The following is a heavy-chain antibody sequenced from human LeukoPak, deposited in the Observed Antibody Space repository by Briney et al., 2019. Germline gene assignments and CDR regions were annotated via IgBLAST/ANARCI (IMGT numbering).Heavy chain of an antibody. D-gene: IGHD2-2*01. CDR3: IVVVPAVRAPPSPLDY. Sequence: ASVKVSCKASGYTFTGYYMHWVRQAPGQGLEWMGWINPNSGGTNYAQKFQGRVTMTRDTSISTAYLELSRLRSDDTALYSCIVVVPAVRAPPSPLDYWGQEPWSPSPQ. J-gene: IGHJ4*01. CDR1: GYTFTGYY. CDR2: INPNSGGT. V-gene: IGHV1-2*02.